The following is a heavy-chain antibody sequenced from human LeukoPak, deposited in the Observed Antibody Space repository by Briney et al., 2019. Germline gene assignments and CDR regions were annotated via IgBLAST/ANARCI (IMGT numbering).Heavy chain of an antibody. D-gene: IGHD6-13*01. CDR2: ISYDGSNK. Sequence: GRSLRLSCAASGFTFSSYAMHWVRQAPGKGLEWVAVISYDGSNKYYADSVKGRFTISRDNSKNTLYLQMNSLRAEDTAVYYCARGGLTYSSSWRKDDYWGQGTLVTVSS. J-gene: IGHJ4*02. CDR3: ARGGLTYSSSWRKDDY. CDR1: GFTFSSYA. V-gene: IGHV3-30-3*01.